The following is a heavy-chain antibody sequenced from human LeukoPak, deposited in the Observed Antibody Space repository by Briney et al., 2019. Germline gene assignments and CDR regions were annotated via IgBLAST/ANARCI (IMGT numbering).Heavy chain of an antibody. CDR3: ATASYSSGPYYYGMDV. CDR1: GFTFSPYA. CDR2: ISCSDGST. D-gene: IGHD6-19*01. V-gene: IGHV3-23*01. Sequence: GGSLRLSCAASGFTFSPYALSWVRQAPGKGLEWVSSISCSDGSTFYADSVKGRFSISRDNSKNTLYLHMNSLRAEDTALYYCATASYSSGPYYYGMDVWGHGTTVTVSS. J-gene: IGHJ6*02.